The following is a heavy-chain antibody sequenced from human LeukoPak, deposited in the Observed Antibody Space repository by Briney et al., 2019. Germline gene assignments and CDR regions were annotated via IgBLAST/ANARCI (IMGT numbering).Heavy chain of an antibody. D-gene: IGHD6-19*01. V-gene: IGHV1-2*02. CDR2: IHHNSGGT. Sequence: ASVKVSCKASGYTFTCYYIHWVRQAPGKGLACMGWIHHNSGGTNYAQKFQGRVTMTSDTSISTAYMELSRLRSDDTAIYYGAIVGSDSSGWRWFDYWGQGTLVTVSS. CDR3: AIVGSDSSGWRWFDY. J-gene: IGHJ4*02. CDR1: GYTFTCYY.